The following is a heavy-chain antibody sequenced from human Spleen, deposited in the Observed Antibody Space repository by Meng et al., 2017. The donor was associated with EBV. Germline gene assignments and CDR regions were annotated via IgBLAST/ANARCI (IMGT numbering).Heavy chain of an antibody. D-gene: IGHD1-1*01. Sequence: HITLKVSAPTLVKPTTPLTLTCTFSGFSLTSGVGVGWIRQPPGEALEWLALIHWDDEERFSPYLDNRLTITKDTSKNEVVLTMTNMDPVDTATYYCARRLKYTNWLFDFWGPGTLVTVSS. J-gene: IGHJ4*02. CDR1: GFSLTSGVG. CDR3: ARRLKYTNWLFDF. V-gene: IGHV2-5*02. CDR2: IHWDDEE.